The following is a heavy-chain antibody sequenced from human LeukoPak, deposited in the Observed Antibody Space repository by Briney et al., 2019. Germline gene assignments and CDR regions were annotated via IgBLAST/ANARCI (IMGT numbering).Heavy chain of an antibody. V-gene: IGHV1-69*06. CDR1: GGTFSSYA. CDR3: ATLPLYRYSSGWYRSDY. D-gene: IGHD6-19*01. CDR2: IIPIFGTA. Sequence: KPGSSVKVSCKASGGTFSSYAISWVRQAPGQGLEWMGGIIPIFGTAIYAQKFQGRVTMTEDTSTDTAYMELSSLRSEDTAVYYCATLPLYRYSSGWYRSDYWGQGTLVTVSS. J-gene: IGHJ4*02.